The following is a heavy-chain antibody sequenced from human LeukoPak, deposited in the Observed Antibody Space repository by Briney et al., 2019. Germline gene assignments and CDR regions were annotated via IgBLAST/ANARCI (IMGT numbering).Heavy chain of an antibody. CDR2: ISGSGGST. J-gene: IGHJ3*02. Sequence: PGRSLRLSCAASGFTVSSNYMSWVRQAPGKGLEWVSAISGSGGSTYYADSVKGRFTISRDNSKNTLYLQMNSLRAEDTAVYYCAKSGGGGAFDIWGQGTMVTVSS. CDR1: GFTVSSNY. V-gene: IGHV3-23*01. CDR3: AKSGGGGAFDI. D-gene: IGHD3-10*01.